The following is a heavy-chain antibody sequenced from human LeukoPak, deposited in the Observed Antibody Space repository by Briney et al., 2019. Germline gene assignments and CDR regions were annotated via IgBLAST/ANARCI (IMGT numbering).Heavy chain of an antibody. CDR3: ARDMRYCSGGSCYPFYHDY. D-gene: IGHD2-15*01. Sequence: GGALRLSCAASGFTVSSNYMSWVRQAPGKVLELVSVIYSGGSTYYADSVKGRFPISRDNSKTTLFLQMNSLRVEDTAVYYCARDMRYCSGGSCYPFYHDYWGQGTLVTVSS. CDR2: IYSGGST. J-gene: IGHJ4*02. CDR1: GFTVSSNY. V-gene: IGHV3-66*01.